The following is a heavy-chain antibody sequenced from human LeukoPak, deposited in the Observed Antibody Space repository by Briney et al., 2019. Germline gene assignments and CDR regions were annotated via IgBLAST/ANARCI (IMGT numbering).Heavy chain of an antibody. J-gene: IGHJ6*03. V-gene: IGHV4-59*01. Sequence: NPSETLSLTCTVSGGSISSYYWSWIRQHPGKGLEWIGYIYYSGSTNYNPSLKSRVTISVDTSKNQFSLKVSSVTAADTAVYYCARDAAYYDSSGYENYYYYMDVWGKGTTVTISS. CDR2: IYYSGST. CDR3: ARDAAYYDSSGYENYYYYMDV. CDR1: GGSISSYY. D-gene: IGHD3-22*01.